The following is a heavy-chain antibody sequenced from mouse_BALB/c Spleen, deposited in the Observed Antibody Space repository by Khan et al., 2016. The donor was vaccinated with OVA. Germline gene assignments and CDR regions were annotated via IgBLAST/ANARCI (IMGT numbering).Heavy chain of an antibody. V-gene: IGHV3-2*02. CDR1: GYSITSGYA. CDR3: ARGNYYGYYFDY. D-gene: IGHD1-1*01. Sequence: VQLKESGPGLVKPSQSLSLTCTVTGYSITSGYAWNWIRQFPGNKLEWMGYISYSGGTSYNPSLKSRISITRDTSKNQFFLQLNSVTTEDTATYYCARGNYYGYYFDYGGQGTTLTGSS. CDR2: ISYSGGT. J-gene: IGHJ2*01.